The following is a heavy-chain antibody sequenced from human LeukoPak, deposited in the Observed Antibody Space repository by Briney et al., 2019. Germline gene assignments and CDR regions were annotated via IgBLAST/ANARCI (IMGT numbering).Heavy chain of an antibody. D-gene: IGHD4-11*01. V-gene: IGHV4-28*05. J-gene: IGHJ4*02. CDR2: IYYTGSI. Sequence: SETLSLTCSVSGSSIASRNWWGWIRQPPGKGLEWIGYIYYTGSIYYNPSLKSRVTMSVDTSKNQFSLRLSSVTAVDTAVYYCARARISKVFYFDYWGQGTLVTVSS. CDR3: ARARISKVFYFDY. CDR1: GSSIASRNW.